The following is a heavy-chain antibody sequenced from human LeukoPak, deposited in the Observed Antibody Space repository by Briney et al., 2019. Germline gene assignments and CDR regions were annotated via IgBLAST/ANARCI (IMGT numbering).Heavy chain of an antibody. CDR3: ARDKPPEDAFDI. CDR2: IYYSGST. Sequence: SETLSLTCTVSGGSISSYYWSWIRQPPGKGLEWIGYIYYSGSTNYNPSLKSRVTISVDTSKNQFSLKLSSVTAADTAVYYCARDKPPEDAFDIWGQGTMVTVSS. J-gene: IGHJ3*02. V-gene: IGHV4-59*01. D-gene: IGHD1-14*01. CDR1: GGSISSYY.